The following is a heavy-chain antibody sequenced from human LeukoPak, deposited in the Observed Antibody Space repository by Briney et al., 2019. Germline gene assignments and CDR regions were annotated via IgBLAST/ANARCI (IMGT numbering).Heavy chain of an antibody. J-gene: IGHJ5*02. CDR1: AYSISSSYY. CDR2: IYYSGST. CDR3: ARVAGDWLFLGSGPPSNWFDP. D-gene: IGHD3/OR15-3a*01. Sequence: SETLSLTCIVSAYSISSSYYWSWIGQPPGKGLEWIGYIYYSGSTNYNPSLKSRVTISVDTSKNQFSLKLSSVTAADTAVYYCARVAGDWLFLGSGPPSNWFDPWGQGTLVTVSS. V-gene: IGHV4-61*01.